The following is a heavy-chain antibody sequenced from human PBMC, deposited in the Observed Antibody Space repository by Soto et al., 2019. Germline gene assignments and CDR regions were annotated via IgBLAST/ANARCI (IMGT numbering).Heavy chain of an antibody. V-gene: IGHV2-5*01. Sequence: SGPTREPTQTLTLTCTFSGFSLSTSGVGVGWIRQPPGKALEWLALIYWNDDKRYSPSLKSRLTITKDTSKNQVVLTMTNMDPVDTATYFCAHSSYYYDSSGYSFDYWGQGTLVTVSS. CDR3: AHSSYYYDSSGYSFDY. D-gene: IGHD3-22*01. CDR1: GFSLSTSGVG. J-gene: IGHJ4*02. CDR2: IYWNDDK.